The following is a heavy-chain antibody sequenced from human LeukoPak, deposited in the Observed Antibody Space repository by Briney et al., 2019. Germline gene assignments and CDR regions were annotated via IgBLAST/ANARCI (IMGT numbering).Heavy chain of an antibody. CDR3: ARERLITVGYYFDY. V-gene: IGHV3-64*01. CDR2: FSSNGDST. CDR1: GFTFSSYA. J-gene: IGHJ4*02. Sequence: GGSLRLSCTASGFTFSSYAMHWVRQSTGKGLEYVSAFSSNGDSTLYATSVKGRFTISRDNSKNTLYLQMGSLRDEDMAVYYCARERLITVGYYFDYWGQGTLVTVSS. D-gene: IGHD3-16*01.